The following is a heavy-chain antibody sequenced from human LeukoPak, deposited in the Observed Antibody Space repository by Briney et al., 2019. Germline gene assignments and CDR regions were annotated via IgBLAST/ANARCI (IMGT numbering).Heavy chain of an antibody. CDR2: IYTSGST. CDR3: AREGGNWYFDL. CDR1: GGSISSGSNY. J-gene: IGHJ2*01. Sequence: SETLSLTCTVSGGSISSGSNYWSWIRQPAGKGLEWIGRIYTSGSTNYNPSLKSRVTISVDTSKNQFPLKLSSVTAADTAVYYCAREGGNWYFDLWGRGTLVTVSS. D-gene: IGHD1-1*01. V-gene: IGHV4-61*02.